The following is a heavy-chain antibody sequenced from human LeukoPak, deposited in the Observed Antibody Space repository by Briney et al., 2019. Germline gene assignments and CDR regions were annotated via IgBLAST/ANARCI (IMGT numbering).Heavy chain of an antibody. J-gene: IGHJ3*02. CDR1: GYTFTSYG. CDR3: AGPTVPYYYDSSGYYYDTWGPSAFDI. CDR2: ISAYNGNT. D-gene: IGHD3-22*01. Sequence: GASVKVSCKASGYTFTSYGISWVRQAPGQGLERMGWISAYNGNTNYAQKPQGRVTMTTDTSTSTAYMELRSLRSDDTAVYYCAGPTVPYYYDSSGYYYDTWGPSAFDIWGQGTMVTVSS. V-gene: IGHV1-18*01.